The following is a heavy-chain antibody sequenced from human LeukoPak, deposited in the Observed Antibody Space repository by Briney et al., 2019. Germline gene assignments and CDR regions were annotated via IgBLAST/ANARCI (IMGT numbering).Heavy chain of an antibody. V-gene: IGHV3-48*02. J-gene: IGHJ1*01. Sequence: PRGSLRLSCAASGFTFSNYALSWVRQAPGKGLEWVSYISSGSSTIYYADSVKGRFTISRDNAKNSLYLQMNSLRDEDTAVYYCARDGSGSYYKYFQHWGQGTLVTVSS. CDR3: ARDGSGSYYKYFQH. D-gene: IGHD3-10*01. CDR2: ISSGSSTI. CDR1: GFTFSNYA.